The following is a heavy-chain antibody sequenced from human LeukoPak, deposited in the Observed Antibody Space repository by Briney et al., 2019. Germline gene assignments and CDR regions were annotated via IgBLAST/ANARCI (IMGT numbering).Heavy chain of an antibody. D-gene: IGHD6-19*01. CDR2: IKQDGSET. Sequence: PGGSLRLSCAASRFTLSNYWMSWVRQAPGKGLEWVANIKQDGSETYYVDSVKGRFTISRDNAKNSLSLQMNSLRAEDTAVYYCARQRGSGCLDYWGQGTLATASS. J-gene: IGHJ4*02. CDR1: RFTLSNYW. V-gene: IGHV3-7*01. CDR3: ARQRGSGCLDY.